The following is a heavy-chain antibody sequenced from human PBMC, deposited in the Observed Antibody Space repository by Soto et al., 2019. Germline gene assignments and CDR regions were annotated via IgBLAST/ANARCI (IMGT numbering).Heavy chain of an antibody. CDR1: GGTFSSYA. CDR3: AREVLGPTTHGSSSSTYYGMDV. Sequence: ASVKVSCKASGGTFSSYAISWVRQAPGQGLEWMGGIIPIFGTANYAQKFQGRVTITADESTSTAYMELSSLRSEDTAVYYCAREVLGPTTHGSSSSTYYGMDVWGQGTTVTVSS. V-gene: IGHV1-69*13. CDR2: IIPIFGTA. D-gene: IGHD6-6*01. J-gene: IGHJ6*02.